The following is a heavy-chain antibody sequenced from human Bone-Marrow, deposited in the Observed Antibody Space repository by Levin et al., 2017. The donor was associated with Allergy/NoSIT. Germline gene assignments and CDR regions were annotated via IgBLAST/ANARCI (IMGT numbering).Heavy chain of an antibody. V-gene: IGHV3-66*01. J-gene: IGHJ6*03. CDR2: IYSGGTT. D-gene: IGHD5-18*01. Sequence: GGSLRLSCAASGFTVTENYLTWVRRAPGGGLEWLSLIYSGGTTFYADSVKGSFTTSRDISRNTVHLQMNRLRVEDTAVYYCARGQRGYTFGTPYYYYYMDVWGKGTTVTVSS. CDR1: GFTVTENY. CDR3: ARGQRGYTFGTPYYYYYMDV.